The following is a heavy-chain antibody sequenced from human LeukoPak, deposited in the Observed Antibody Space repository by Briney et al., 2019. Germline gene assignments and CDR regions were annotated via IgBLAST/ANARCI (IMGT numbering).Heavy chain of an antibody. J-gene: IGHJ4*02. D-gene: IGHD3-10*01. CDR2: ITSSGDST. Sequence: QPGGSLRLSCAASGCTFSSNAMSWVRQAPGKGLEWVSSITSSGDSTYYADSVKGRFTISRDTSKNTVSLQMNSLRAEDSALYYCARDGDYGSGSYYDCWGQGTLVTVSS. CDR3: ARDGDYGSGSYYDC. V-gene: IGHV3-23*01. CDR1: GCTFSSNA.